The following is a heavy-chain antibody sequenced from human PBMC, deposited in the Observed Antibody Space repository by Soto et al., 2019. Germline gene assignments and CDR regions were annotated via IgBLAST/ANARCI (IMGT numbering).Heavy chain of an antibody. CDR2: SRDKVHSHTT. Sequence: EVQLAESGGGLVQPGGSLRLSCAASGFTFSDHYMDWVRQAPGKGLEWVGRSRDKVHSHTTVYAASVKGRFTISRGDSENSLYLQMNSLKTEDTAVYYCARGVVSTGYFDYWGQGTLVTVSS. V-gene: IGHV3-72*01. J-gene: IGHJ4*02. D-gene: IGHD5-12*01. CDR3: ARGVVSTGYFDY. CDR1: GFTFSDHY.